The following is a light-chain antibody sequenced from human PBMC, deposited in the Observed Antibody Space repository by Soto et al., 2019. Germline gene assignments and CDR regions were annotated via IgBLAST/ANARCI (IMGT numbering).Light chain of an antibody. J-gene: IGLJ3*02. Sequence: QSALTQPRSVSWSPGQSVTLSCTGTSSDVGGYNYVSWYQQHPGKAPKLVIDDVNKRPSGVPDRFSGSRSGNTASLTISGLQAEDDADYYCCSYAGSYTWVFGGGTKVTVL. V-gene: IGLV2-11*01. CDR2: DVN. CDR3: CSYAGSYTWV. CDR1: SSDVGGYNY.